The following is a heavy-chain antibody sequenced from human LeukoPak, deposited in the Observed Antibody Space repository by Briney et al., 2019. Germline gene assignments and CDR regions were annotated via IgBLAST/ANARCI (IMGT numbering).Heavy chain of an antibody. J-gene: IGHJ4*02. Sequence: PSETLSLTCAVYGGSFSGYYWSWIRQPPGKGLEWIGEINHSGSTNYNPSLKSRVTISVDTSKNQFSLKLSSVTAADTAVYYCARLSGDTSGWYFEYWGQGTLVTVSS. CDR2: INHSGST. D-gene: IGHD6-19*01. CDR1: GGSFSGYY. V-gene: IGHV4-34*01. CDR3: ARLSGDTSGWYFEY.